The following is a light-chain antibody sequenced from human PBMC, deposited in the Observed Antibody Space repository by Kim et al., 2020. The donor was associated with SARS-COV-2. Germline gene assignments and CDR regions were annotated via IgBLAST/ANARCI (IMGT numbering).Light chain of an antibody. Sequence: DIQMTQSPSSLSASVGDRVTITCRTTQSISCHLNWYQQKPGRAPKLLISAASTLQGGVPSRFSGSGSETDFTLTISSLQPEYFATYFCQQSYITPLTFGPGTKVDIK. CDR3: QQSYITPLT. J-gene: IGKJ3*01. CDR1: QSISCH. CDR2: AAS. V-gene: IGKV1-39*01.